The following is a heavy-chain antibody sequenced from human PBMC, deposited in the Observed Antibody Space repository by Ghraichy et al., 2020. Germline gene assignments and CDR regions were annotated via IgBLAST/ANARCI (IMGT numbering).Heavy chain of an antibody. V-gene: IGHV3-30-3*01. Sequence: GGSLRLSCAASGFTFSSYAMHWVRQAPGKGLEWVAVISYDGSNKYYADSVKGRFTISRDNSKNTLYLQMNSLRAEDTAVYYCARDGAYIGVDTAMVRASYFDYWGQGTLVTVSS. CDR2: ISYDGSNK. J-gene: IGHJ4*02. CDR3: ARDGAYIGVDTAMVRASYFDY. D-gene: IGHD5-18*01. CDR1: GFTFSSYA.